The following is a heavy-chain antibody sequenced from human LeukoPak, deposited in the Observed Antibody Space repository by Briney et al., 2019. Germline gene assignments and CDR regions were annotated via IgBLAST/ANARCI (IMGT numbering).Heavy chain of an antibody. V-gene: IGHV3-21*04. D-gene: IGHD3-16*01. CDR2: ISSSSSYI. CDR1: GXTFSSYS. CDR3: AKDRGKASPGRYYFDY. J-gene: IGHJ4*02. Sequence: GGSLRLSCVVSGXTFSSYSMNWVRQAPGKGLEWVSSISSSSSYIYYADSVKGRFTISRDSSKNTLYLQLNSLRAEDTAVYYCAKDRGKASPGRYYFDYWGQGTLVTVSS.